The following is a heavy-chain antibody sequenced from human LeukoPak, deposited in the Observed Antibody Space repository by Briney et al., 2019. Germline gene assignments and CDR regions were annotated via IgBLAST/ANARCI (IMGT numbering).Heavy chain of an antibody. Sequence: SEALSLTCTVSGGSISSYYWSWIRQPAGKGLEWTGRIYTSGSTNYNPSLKSRVTMSVDTSKNQFSLKLSSVTAADTAVYYCARGPLVPYCSGGSCYYYYYGMDVWGQGTTVTVSS. CDR2: IYTSGST. CDR1: GGSISSYY. J-gene: IGHJ6*02. D-gene: IGHD2-15*01. CDR3: ARGPLVPYCSGGSCYYYYYGMDV. V-gene: IGHV4-4*07.